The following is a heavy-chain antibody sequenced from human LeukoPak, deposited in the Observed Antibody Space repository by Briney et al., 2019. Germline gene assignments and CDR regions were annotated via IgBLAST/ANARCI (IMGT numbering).Heavy chain of an antibody. D-gene: IGHD2-21*01. CDR1: GGSISSGSYY. Sequence: SETLSLTCTVSGGSISSGSYYWSWIRQPAGKGLEWIGRIYTSGSTNYNPSLTSRVTISVDTSKNQFSLKLSSVTAADTAVYYCARDGSSKYCGGDCYIWGQGTLVTVSS. J-gene: IGHJ1*01. CDR3: ARDGSSKYCGGDCYI. V-gene: IGHV4-61*02. CDR2: IYTSGST.